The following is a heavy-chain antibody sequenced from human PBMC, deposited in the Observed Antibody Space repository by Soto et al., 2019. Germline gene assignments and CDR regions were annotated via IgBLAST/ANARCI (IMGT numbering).Heavy chain of an antibody. CDR2: LLRSGSSA. V-gene: IGHV3-23*01. CDR1: GFTFSSYC. J-gene: IGHJ5*02. D-gene: IGHD4-17*01. CDR3: AKDAISGDGIWLMDS. Sequence: PGGFLRLSCAASGFTFSSYCMNWVPQAPGKGLEWVSSLLRSGSSAYYADSVRGRFTIHSDTSANSLYLQMDNLRAEDTAIYYCAKDAISGDGIWLMDSWGQGTVVTVSS.